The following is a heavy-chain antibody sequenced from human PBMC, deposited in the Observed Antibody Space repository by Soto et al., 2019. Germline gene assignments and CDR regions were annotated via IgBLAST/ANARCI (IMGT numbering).Heavy chain of an antibody. CDR2: ISSSSSYI. J-gene: IGHJ3*02. CDR1: GFTFSSYS. D-gene: IGHD3-22*01. Sequence: GGSLRLSCAASGFTFSSYSMNWVRQAPGKGLEWVSSISSSSSYIYYADSVKGRFTISRDNAKNSLYLQMNSLRAEDTAVYYCARDGVYYDSSGYYYITHAFDILGQGTMVTVSS. CDR3: ARDGVYYDSSGYYYITHAFDI. V-gene: IGHV3-21*01.